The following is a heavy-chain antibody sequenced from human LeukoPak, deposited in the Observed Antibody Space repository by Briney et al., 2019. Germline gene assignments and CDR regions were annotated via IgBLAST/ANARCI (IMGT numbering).Heavy chain of an antibody. Sequence: TPSETLSLTCAVSGYSISSGYYWGWIRQPPGKGLEWIGSIYHSGSTYYNPSLKSRVTISVDTSKNQFSLKLSSVTAADTAVYYCARASAAAVGPWGQGTLVTVSS. CDR2: IYHSGST. D-gene: IGHD2-2*01. J-gene: IGHJ5*02. CDR3: ARASAAAVGP. CDR1: GYSISSGYY. V-gene: IGHV4-38-2*01.